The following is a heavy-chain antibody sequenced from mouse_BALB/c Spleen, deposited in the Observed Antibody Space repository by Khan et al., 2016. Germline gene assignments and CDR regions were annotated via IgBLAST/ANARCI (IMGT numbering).Heavy chain of an antibody. Sequence: EVQLQESGPSLVKPSQTLSLTCSVTGDSITSGYWNWIRKFPGNKLEYMGYISYSGRTYYTPSFKSRFSITRDTSKNQYYLQLNSVTTEDTAPNYYTAYDGYYFDYWGQGTTLTVSS. J-gene: IGHJ2*01. CDR1: GDSITSGY. CDR3: TAYDGYYFDY. D-gene: IGHD2-3*01. CDR2: ISYSGRT. V-gene: IGHV3-8*02.